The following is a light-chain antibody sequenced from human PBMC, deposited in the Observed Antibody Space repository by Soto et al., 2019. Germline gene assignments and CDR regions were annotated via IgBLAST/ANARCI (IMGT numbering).Light chain of an antibody. CDR1: SSDVGGYNY. CDR3: CSFAGSYTRYV. V-gene: IGLV2-11*01. Sequence: QSALTQPRSVSGSPGQSVTISCTGTSSDVGGYNYVSWYQQHPGTAPKLRIYDVSMRPSGVPDRFSGSKSGNTASLTISGLQAEYEADYYCCSFAGSYTRYVFGTGTKVTVL. CDR2: DVS. J-gene: IGLJ1*01.